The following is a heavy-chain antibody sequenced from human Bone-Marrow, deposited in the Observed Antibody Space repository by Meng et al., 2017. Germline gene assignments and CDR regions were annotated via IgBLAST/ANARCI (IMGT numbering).Heavy chain of an antibody. CDR2: IKQDGSEK. J-gene: IGHJ4*01. CDR1: GFTFSSYW. V-gene: IGHV3-7*01. CDR3: ARGRYNFDY. Sequence: SLKFSCAASGFTFSSYWMSWVRQAPGKGLEWVANIKQDGSEKYYVDSVKGRFTISRDNAKNSLYLQMSSLRAEDTAVYYCARGRYNFDYWGQGTRVTVSS. D-gene: IGHD1-1*01.